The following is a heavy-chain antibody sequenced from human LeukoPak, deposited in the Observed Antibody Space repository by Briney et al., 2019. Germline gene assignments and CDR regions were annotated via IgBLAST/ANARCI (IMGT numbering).Heavy chain of an antibody. CDR2: INPNRGST. CDR3: SVATISAAFDI. J-gene: IGHJ3*02. V-gene: IGHV1-46*01. D-gene: IGHD5-12*01. Sequence: ASVKVSCKASGYTFTSYYMYWVRQAPGQGLEWMGIINPNRGSTSYAQKFQGRVTMTRDTSISTAYMELSRLRSDDTAVYYCSVATISAAFDIWGQGTMVTVSS. CDR1: GYTFTSYY.